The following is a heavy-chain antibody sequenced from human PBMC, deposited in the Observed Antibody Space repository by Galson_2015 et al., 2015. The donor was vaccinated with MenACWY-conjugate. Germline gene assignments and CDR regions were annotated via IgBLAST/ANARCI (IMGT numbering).Heavy chain of an antibody. CDR2: MYYSGSP. CDR3: ARGVNLASMAGY. V-gene: IGHV4-59*01. D-gene: IGHD2-8*01. CDR1: GGSISTFY. J-gene: IGHJ4*02. Sequence: ATLSLTCTVSGGSISTFYWSWIRHFPGRGLEWIGYMYYSGSPNYNPSLKRRVTISVDTSKNQFSLNLTSVTAADTAEYYCARGVNLASMAGYWGQGSLVTVSS.